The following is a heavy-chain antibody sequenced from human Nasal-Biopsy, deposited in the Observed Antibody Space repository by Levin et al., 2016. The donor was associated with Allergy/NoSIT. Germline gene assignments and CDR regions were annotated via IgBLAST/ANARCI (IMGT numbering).Heavy chain of an antibody. CDR2: ISYGGGAP. D-gene: IGHD7-27*01. CDR3: ARGVPKWGGRGFDY. J-gene: IGHJ4*02. V-gene: IGHV3-30*04. CDR1: DFTFTSYA. Sequence: LSLTCAAFDFTFTSYALHWVRQPPGKGPEWVAAISYGGGAPSYSDSVKGRFTISKDDSKKMLYLQMSRLTPGDTALYYCARGVPKWGGRGFDYWGQGTLVTVSS.